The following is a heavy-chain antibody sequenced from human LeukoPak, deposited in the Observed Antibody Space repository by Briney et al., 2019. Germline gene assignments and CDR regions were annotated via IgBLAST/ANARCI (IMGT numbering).Heavy chain of an antibody. Sequence: GRSLRLSCAGSGFIFNNYAMHWVRQPPGKGLEWVSGISWNSGSIGYADSVKGRFTISRDNAKNSLYLQMNSLRAEDTALYYCAKGRGYSYGYYFDYWGQGTLVTVSS. CDR2: ISWNSGSI. CDR1: GFIFNNYA. CDR3: AKGRGYSYGYYFDY. D-gene: IGHD5-18*01. V-gene: IGHV3-9*01. J-gene: IGHJ4*02.